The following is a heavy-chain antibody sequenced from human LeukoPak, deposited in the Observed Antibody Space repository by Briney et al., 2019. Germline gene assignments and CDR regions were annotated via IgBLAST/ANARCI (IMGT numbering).Heavy chain of an antibody. D-gene: IGHD3-10*01. V-gene: IGHV3-48*03. CDR2: ISSSGSDI. J-gene: IGHJ4*02. CDR3: ARGGVDYYGSGTYYLMYYFDY. CDR1: GFTFSNYE. Sequence: GGSLRLSCAASGFTFSNYEMHWVRQAPGKGLEWVSYISSSGSDIYYADSVKGRFTISRDDPHNTLYLQMNSLRAEDTAVYFCARGGVDYYGSGTYYLMYYFDYWGQGTLVTVSS.